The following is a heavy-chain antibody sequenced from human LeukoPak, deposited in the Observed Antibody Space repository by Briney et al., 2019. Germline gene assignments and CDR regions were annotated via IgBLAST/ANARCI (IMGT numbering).Heavy chain of an antibody. CDR2: ISAIGSGT. J-gene: IGHJ4*02. CDR3: AKRQYSAYINFDY. CDR1: GFTFSIYA. Sequence: PGGSLRLSCAASGFTFSIYAMSWVSQVPGKGLEWVSAISAIGSGTHYAQSVKGRFTISRDNSKNTLYLQMNSLTAEDTAVYYCAKRQYSAYINFDYWGQGTLVTVSS. V-gene: IGHV3-23*01. D-gene: IGHD5-12*01.